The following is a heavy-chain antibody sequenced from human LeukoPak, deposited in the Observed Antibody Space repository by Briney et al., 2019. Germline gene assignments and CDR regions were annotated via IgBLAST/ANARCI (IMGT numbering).Heavy chain of an antibody. CDR2: ISGNGDST. Sequence: SGGSLRLPCAASGFTFSSHGMSWVRQAPGKGLEWVSSISGNGDSTYNADSVKGRFTISRDNSRNTLYLQMNNLRAEDTAVYYCARVGVGATPDYWGQGTLVTVSS. V-gene: IGHV3-23*01. J-gene: IGHJ4*02. CDR3: ARVGVGATPDY. CDR1: GFTFSSHG. D-gene: IGHD1-26*01.